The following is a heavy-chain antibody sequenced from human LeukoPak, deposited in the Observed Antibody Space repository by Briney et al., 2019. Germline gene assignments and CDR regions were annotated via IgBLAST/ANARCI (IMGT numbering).Heavy chain of an antibody. Sequence: SETLSLTCTVSGGSISSSSYYWGWIRQPPGKGLEWIGSIYYSGSTYYNPSLKSRVTISVDTSKNQFSLKLSSVTAADTAVYYCAGARTRGVEMATTFDYWGQGTLVTVSS. V-gene: IGHV4-39*07. J-gene: IGHJ4*02. CDR3: AGARTRGVEMATTFDY. CDR2: IYYSGST. D-gene: IGHD5-24*01. CDR1: GGSISSSSYY.